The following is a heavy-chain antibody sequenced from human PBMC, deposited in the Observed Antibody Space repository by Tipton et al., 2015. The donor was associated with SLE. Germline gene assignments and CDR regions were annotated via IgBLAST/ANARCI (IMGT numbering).Heavy chain of an antibody. D-gene: IGHD1-26*01. CDR3: ARDVAGATAFDY. CDR2: VSTYNDYR. J-gene: IGHJ4*02. Sequence: QLVQSGPEVKKPGASVKVSCKASSYTFSDYGVNWVRQAPGQGLEWLGGVSTYNDYRRYAEKFQDRVTMTTKTSTTTVYMELRNLRSDDTAVYYCARDVAGATAFDYWGQGTLVTVSS. V-gene: IGHV1-18*01. CDR1: SYTFSDYG.